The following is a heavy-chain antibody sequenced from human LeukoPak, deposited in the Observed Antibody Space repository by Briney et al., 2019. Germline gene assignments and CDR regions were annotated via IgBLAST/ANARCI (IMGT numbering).Heavy chain of an antibody. CDR1: GFIVSNSH. CDR2: LHTGGRT. D-gene: IGHD6-19*01. V-gene: IGHV3-53*01. CDR3: ARDPSGNLYFDY. J-gene: IGHJ4*02. Sequence: PGGSLRLSCAASGFIVSNSHMSWVRQAPGKGLEWVSVLHTGGRTFYADSVMGRFTISTDSSKNTLFLQMNSLRAEDTAVYYCARDPSGNLYFDYWGQGALVTVSS.